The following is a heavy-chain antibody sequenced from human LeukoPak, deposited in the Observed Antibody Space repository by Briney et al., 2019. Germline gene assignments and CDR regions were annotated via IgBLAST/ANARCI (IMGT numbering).Heavy chain of an antibody. J-gene: IGHJ6*02. CDR1: GFTFSSYA. D-gene: IGHD2-2*02. Sequence: GGSLRLSCAASGFTFSSYAMHWVRQAPGKGLEWVAVISYDGSNKYYADSVKGRFTISRDNAKNSLYLQMNSLRAEDTAVYYCARASPPDIVVVPAAIWYYYYGMDVWGQGTTVTVSS. V-gene: IGHV3-30-3*01. CDR3: ARASPPDIVVVPAAIWYYYYGMDV. CDR2: ISYDGSNK.